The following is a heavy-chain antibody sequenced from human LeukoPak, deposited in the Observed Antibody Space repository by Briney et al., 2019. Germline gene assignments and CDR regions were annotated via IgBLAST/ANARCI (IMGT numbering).Heavy chain of an antibody. CDR1: GYSISSGYY. Sequence: SETLSLTCDVSGYSISSGYYWGWIRQPPGKGLEWIGSIYHSGSTYYNPSLKSRVTISVDTSKNQFSLKLSSVTAADTAVYYCAREGSSSSDPWGQGTLVTVSS. V-gene: IGHV4-38-2*02. CDR3: AREGSSSSDP. CDR2: IYHSGST. J-gene: IGHJ5*02. D-gene: IGHD6-13*01.